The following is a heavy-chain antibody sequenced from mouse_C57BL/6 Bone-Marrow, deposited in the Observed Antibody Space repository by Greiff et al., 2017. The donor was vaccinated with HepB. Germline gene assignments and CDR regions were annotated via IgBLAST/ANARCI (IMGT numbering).Heavy chain of an antibody. Sequence: DVHLVESGAELVRPGASVKLSCTASGFNIKDDYMHWVKQRPEQGLEWIGWIDPENGDTEYASKFQGKATITADTSSNTAYLQLSSLTSEDTAVYYCTTVTTVVANFDVWGTGTTVTVSS. J-gene: IGHJ1*03. CDR2: IDPENGDT. CDR1: GFNIKDDY. D-gene: IGHD1-1*01. CDR3: TTVTTVVANFDV. V-gene: IGHV14-4*01.